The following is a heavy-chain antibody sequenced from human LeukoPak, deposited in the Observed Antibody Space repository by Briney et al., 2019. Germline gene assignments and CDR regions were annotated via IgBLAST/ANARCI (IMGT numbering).Heavy chain of an antibody. V-gene: IGHV3-74*01. CDR3: ARGYSSRLYNWLDP. J-gene: IGHJ5*02. CDR2: ISYDGGDP. Sequence: PTGGSLRLSCAASGFTFSSYWMHWVRQAPGKGLVWVSRISYDGGDPNYADSVKGRFTISRDNAKNTLYLQMNSLTAEDTAVYYCARGYSSRLYNWLDPWGQGTLVTVSS. CDR1: GFTFSSYW. D-gene: IGHD6-13*01.